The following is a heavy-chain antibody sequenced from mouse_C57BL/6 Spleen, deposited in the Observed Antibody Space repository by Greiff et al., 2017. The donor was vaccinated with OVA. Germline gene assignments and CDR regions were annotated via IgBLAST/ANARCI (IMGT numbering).Heavy chain of an antibody. D-gene: IGHD2-4*01. V-gene: IGHV1-52*01. CDR3: AGGNYDYDGAWFAC. CDR1: GYTFTSYW. CDR2: IDPSDSET. J-gene: IGHJ3*01. Sequence: QVQLQQPGAELVRPGSSVKLSCKASGYTFTSYWMHWVKQRPIQGLEWIGNIDPSDSETHYNQKFKDKATLTVDKSSSTAYMQLSSLTSEDSAVYYCAGGNYDYDGAWFACWGQGTLVTVSA.